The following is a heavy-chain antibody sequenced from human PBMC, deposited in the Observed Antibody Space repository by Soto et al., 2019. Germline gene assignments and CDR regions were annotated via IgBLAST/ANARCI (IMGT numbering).Heavy chain of an antibody. D-gene: IGHD2-15*01. J-gene: IGHJ4*02. CDR1: GFTFSSYG. V-gene: IGHV3-33*01. CDR3: AGGYCSGGSCYYFDY. CDR2: IWYDGSNK. Sequence: QVQLVESGGGVVQPGRSLRLSCAASGFTFSSYGMHWVRQAPGKGLEWVAVIWYDGSNKYYADSVKGRFTISRDNSKNTLYLQMNSLRAEDTAVYYCAGGYCSGGSCYYFDYWGQGTLVTASS.